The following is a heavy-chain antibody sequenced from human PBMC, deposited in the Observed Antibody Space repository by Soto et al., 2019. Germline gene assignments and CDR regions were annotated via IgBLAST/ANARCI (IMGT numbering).Heavy chain of an antibody. V-gene: IGHV3-33*01. CDR2: IWCDGSNK. CDR1: GFTFSSYG. Sequence: GGSLRLSCAASGFTFSSYGMHWVRQAPGKGLEWVAVIWCDGSNKYYADSVKGRFTISRDNSKNTLYLQMNSLRAEDTAVYYGARGITATLEWFNYYYYMDVWGKGTTVTVSS. D-gene: IGHD3-3*01. J-gene: IGHJ6*03. CDR3: ARGITATLEWFNYYYYMDV.